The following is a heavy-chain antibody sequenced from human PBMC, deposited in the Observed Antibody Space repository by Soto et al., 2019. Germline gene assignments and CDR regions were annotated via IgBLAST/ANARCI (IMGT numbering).Heavy chain of an antibody. CDR3: AKDLQSYGDYDYYCYGMDV. CDR2: ISYDGTNK. J-gene: IGHJ6*02. V-gene: IGHV3-30*18. D-gene: IGHD4-17*01. CDR1: GFTFSTYG. Sequence: QVQLVESGGGEVQPGRSLTISCAASGFTFSTYGMHWVRQTPGKWLEWLAVISYDGTNKFYSDSVKGRFTISRDNFKNTLTLQMNSLRADDTAVYSCAKDLQSYGDYDYYCYGMDVWGLGTRVTVSS.